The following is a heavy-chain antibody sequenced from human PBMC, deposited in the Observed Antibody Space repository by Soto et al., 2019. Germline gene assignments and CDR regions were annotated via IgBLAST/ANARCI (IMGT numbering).Heavy chain of an antibody. J-gene: IGHJ4*02. D-gene: IGHD3-10*01. V-gene: IGHV3-30-3*01. CDR2: ILHDGNHE. CDR3: ARCDADGGYCDLVY. Sequence: QVQLVESGGGVVQPGRSLRLSCEASGFTFRNYIMHWVRQAPGKGLEWVTMILHDGNHEYADSVKGRFTISRDNPKSTLYRRMNRLRTEDTAISYCARCDADGGYCDLVYWGRGTLVSVAS. CDR1: GFTFRNYI.